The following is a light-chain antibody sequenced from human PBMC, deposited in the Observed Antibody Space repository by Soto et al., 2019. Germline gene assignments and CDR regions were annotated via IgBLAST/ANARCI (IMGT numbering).Light chain of an antibody. V-gene: IGKV3-15*01. Sequence: EIVMTQSPATLFVSPGERVTVSCRASQSVSSNLAWYQQKPGQAPRLLIYEASTRAADAPVRFSGSGYGRQFTLTISSLQSEDFAVYFCHQYNDGPGGTFGQGTKVGIK. CDR3: HQYNDGPGGT. J-gene: IGKJ1*01. CDR1: QSVSSN. CDR2: EAS.